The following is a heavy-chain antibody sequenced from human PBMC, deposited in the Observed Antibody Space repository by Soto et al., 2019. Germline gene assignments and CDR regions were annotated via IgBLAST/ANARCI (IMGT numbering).Heavy chain of an antibody. V-gene: IGHV3-30-3*01. D-gene: IGHD2-2*01. CDR1: GFTFSDYA. J-gene: IGHJ4*02. CDR3: ARDQGLQLGEGWVSYFDC. Sequence: QVQLVESGGGVVQPGRSLRLSCAASGFTFSDYALHWVRQAPGKGLEWVAVISYDGSNKFYADSMKGRFTISRDNSKNTVYLQMNSLRVEDTAVYYCARDQGLQLGEGWVSYFDCWGQGTLVTVSS. CDR2: ISYDGSNK.